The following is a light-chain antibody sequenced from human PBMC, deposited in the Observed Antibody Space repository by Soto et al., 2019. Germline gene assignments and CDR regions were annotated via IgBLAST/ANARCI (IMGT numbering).Light chain of an antibody. CDR1: SSDVGYYNY. J-gene: IGLJ1*01. Sequence: QSALTQPASVSGSPGQSITISCTGTSSDVGYYNYVSWYQQHPGKAPNLMIYEVSSRPSGVSNRFSGSKSGNTASLTISGLQAEDEADYYRSSYTRSSTYVFGTGTKVTVL. CDR3: SSYTRSSTYV. CDR2: EVS. V-gene: IGLV2-14*01.